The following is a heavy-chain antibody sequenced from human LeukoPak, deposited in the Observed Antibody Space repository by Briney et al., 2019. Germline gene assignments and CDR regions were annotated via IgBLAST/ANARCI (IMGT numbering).Heavy chain of an antibody. CDR2: IKQDGSEK. V-gene: IGHV3-7*01. CDR1: GFTFSRDG. CDR3: ARLLVYNSGGEAFDH. D-gene: IGHD1-20*01. J-gene: IGHJ4*02. Sequence: GRTLRLTCAASGFTFSRDGMSWVHQAPGKGLEWVANIKQDGSEKYYVDSVKGRFTISRDNAKNSLYLQMNSLRAEDTAVYYCARLLVYNSGGEAFDHWGQGTLVTVSS.